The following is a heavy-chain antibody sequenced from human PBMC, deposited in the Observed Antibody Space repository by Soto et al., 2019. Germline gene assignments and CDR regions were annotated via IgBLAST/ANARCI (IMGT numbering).Heavy chain of an antibody. CDR1: GGSISSYY. CDR3: AMYYYDSSGYYSGSFVDY. J-gene: IGHJ4*02. D-gene: IGHD3-22*01. CDR2: IYYSGST. Sequence: PSETLSLTCTVSGGSISSYYWNWIRQPPGKGLEWIGYIYYSGSTNYNPSLKSRVTISVDTSKKQFSLKLSSVTAADTAVYYCAMYYYDSSGYYSGSFVDYWGQGTLVTVS. V-gene: IGHV4-59*01.